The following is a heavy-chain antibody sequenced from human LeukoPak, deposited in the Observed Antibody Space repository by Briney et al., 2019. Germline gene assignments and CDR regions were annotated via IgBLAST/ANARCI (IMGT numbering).Heavy chain of an antibody. J-gene: IGHJ4*02. CDR3: AVGAATAFY. CDR1: GFTFDDYA. CDR2: ISWNSGSI. D-gene: IGHD3-16*01. Sequence: GGSLRLSCAASGFTFDDYAMHWVRQAPGMGLEWVSGISWNSGSIGYADSVKGRFTISRDNAKNSLYLQMNSLRAEDTALYYCAVGAATAFYWGQGTLVTVSS. V-gene: IGHV3-9*01.